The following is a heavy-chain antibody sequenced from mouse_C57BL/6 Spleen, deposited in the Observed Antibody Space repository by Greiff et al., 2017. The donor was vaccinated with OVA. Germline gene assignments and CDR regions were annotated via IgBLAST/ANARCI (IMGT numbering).Heavy chain of an antibody. J-gene: IGHJ3*01. CDR3: ARRDYPEGFAY. CDR2: INPKNGGT. D-gene: IGHD5-5*01. Sequence: VQLQQSGPELVKPGASVKISCKASGYTFTDYYMNWVKQSHGKSLEWIGDINPKNGGTSYNQKFKGKATLTVDKSSSTAYMELRSLPSEDSAVYYCARRDYPEGFAYWGQGTLVTVSA. CDR1: GYTFTDYY. V-gene: IGHV1-26*01.